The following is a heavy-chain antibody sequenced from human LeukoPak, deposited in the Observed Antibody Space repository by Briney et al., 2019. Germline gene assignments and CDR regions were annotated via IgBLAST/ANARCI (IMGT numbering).Heavy chain of an antibody. Sequence: GGSLRLSCAASGFTFSSYGMHWVRQALGKGLEWVAVIWYDGSNKYYADSVKGRFTISRDNSKNTLYLQMNSLRAEDTAVYYCARDARGGDGYWDIYSLYYYYGMDVWGQGTTVTVSS. CDR1: GFTFSSYG. D-gene: IGHD5-24*01. V-gene: IGHV3-33*01. CDR3: ARDARGGDGYWDIYSLYYYYGMDV. CDR2: IWYDGSNK. J-gene: IGHJ6*02.